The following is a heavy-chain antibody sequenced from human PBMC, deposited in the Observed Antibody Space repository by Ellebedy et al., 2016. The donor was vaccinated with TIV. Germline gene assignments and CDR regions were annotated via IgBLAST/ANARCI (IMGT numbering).Heavy chain of an antibody. CDR3: ARDPALPRGRFDT. J-gene: IGHJ5*02. CDR2: IYYIGSA. V-gene: IGHV4-39*07. Sequence: MPSETLSLTCTVSGGSIRNSASYWNWIRQPPGKGLEWIGSIYYIGSAYYNPSLKSRVTVSVDTSKNQFSLNLSSVTAADTAVYYCARDPALPRGRFDTWGQGTLVTVSS. CDR1: GGSIRNSASY.